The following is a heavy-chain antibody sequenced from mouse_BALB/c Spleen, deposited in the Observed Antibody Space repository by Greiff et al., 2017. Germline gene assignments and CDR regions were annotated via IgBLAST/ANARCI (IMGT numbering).Heavy chain of an antibody. CDR1: GYSITSDYA. D-gene: IGHD2-4*01. CDR2: ISYSGST. Sequence: EVKLLESGPGLVKPSQSLSLTCTVTGYSITSDYAWNWIRQFPGNKLEWMGYISYSGSTSYNPSLKSRISITRDTSKNQFFLQLNSVTTEDTATYYCAIYDYDGYAMDYWGQGTSVTVSS. CDR3: AIYDYDGYAMDY. J-gene: IGHJ4*01. V-gene: IGHV3-2*02.